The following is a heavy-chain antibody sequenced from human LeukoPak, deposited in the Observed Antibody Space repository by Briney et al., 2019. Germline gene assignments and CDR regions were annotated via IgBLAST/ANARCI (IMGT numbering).Heavy chain of an antibody. CDR3: AKDTVRGACDY. D-gene: IGHD3-10*01. V-gene: IGHV3-23*01. CDR2: ISGSGGST. Sequence: GGSLRLSCAASGFSFSTYAMTWVRQAPRKGLEWVSAISGSGGSTYYADSVKGRFTISRDNSKNTLYLQMNSLRAEDTAVYYCAKDTVRGACDYWGQGTLVTVSS. J-gene: IGHJ4*02. CDR1: GFSFSTYA.